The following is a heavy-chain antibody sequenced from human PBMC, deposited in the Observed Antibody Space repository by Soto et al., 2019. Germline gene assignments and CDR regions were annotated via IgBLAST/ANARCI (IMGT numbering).Heavy chain of an antibody. CDR1: GYSFTSYW. CDR3: ARHWGGGSWFGELSHSYYYYYGMDV. J-gene: IGHJ6*02. D-gene: IGHD3-10*01. V-gene: IGHV5-51*01. CDR2: IYPGDSDT. Sequence: PGESLKISCKGSGYSFTSYWIGWVCQMPGKGLEWMGIIYPGDSDTRYSPSFQGQVTISADKSISTAYLQWSSLKASDTAMYYCARHWGGGSWFGELSHSYYYYYGMDVWGQGTTVTVSS.